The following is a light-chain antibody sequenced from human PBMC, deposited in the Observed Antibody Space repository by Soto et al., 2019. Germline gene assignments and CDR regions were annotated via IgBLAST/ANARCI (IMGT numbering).Light chain of an antibody. CDR2: DVS. Sequence: QAVLTQPASVSGSPGQSITISCTGTSSNVGNFNVVSWYQQHPGKAPKVIIYDVSERPSGVSHRFSGSKSGNTASLTISGLQAEDEADYYCCSYAGSGTNVFGTANKVTVL. J-gene: IGLJ1*01. CDR1: SSNVGNFNV. CDR3: CSYAGSGTNV. V-gene: IGLV2-23*02.